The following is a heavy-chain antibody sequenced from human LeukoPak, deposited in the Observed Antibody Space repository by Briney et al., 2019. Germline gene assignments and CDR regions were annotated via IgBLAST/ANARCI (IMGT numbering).Heavy chain of an antibody. D-gene: IGHD1-14*01. CDR1: GGSMSSTKW. CDR3: ATSMVMNHYCFDY. Sequence: SGTLSLTCAVSGGSMSSTKWWSWVRPPPRKGLEWIGEIYHSGSTNYNPSLKSRLTISVDKSKNQVSLNLSSVTAADTAVYYCATSMVMNHYCFDYWAQGTLVTVSS. V-gene: IGHV4-4*02. CDR2: IYHSGST. J-gene: IGHJ4*02.